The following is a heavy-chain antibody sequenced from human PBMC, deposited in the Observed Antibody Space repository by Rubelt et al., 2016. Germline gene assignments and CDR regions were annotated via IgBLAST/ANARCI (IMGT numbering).Heavy chain of an antibody. J-gene: IGHJ4*02. CDR2: ISGSGGST. D-gene: IGHD3-10*01. Sequence: EVQLLESGGGLVQPGGSLRLSCAASGFTFSSYAMSWVRQAPGKGLEWVSAISGSGGSTYYADSVKGRFTISRDNSKNTLYLQMNSLRAEDTAVYYCAKDEKLLWFGVSTSFDYWGQGTLVTVSS. CDR1: GFTFSSYA. V-gene: IGHV3-23*01. CDR3: AKDEKLLWFGVSTSFDY.